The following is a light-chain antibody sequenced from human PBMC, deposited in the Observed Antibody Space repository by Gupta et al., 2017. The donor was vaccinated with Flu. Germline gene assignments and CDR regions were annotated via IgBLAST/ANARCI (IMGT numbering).Light chain of an antibody. CDR1: SLRSYY. J-gene: IGLJ2*01. CDR2: GKN. CDR3: NSRDSSGNVV. V-gene: IGLV3-19*01. Sequence: SSELTQAPAVSVALGQTVRITCQGDSLRSYYANWYQQKPGQAPVLVIYGKNNRPAGIPDRFSGSSSGNTASLTITGAQAEDEADYYCNSRDSSGNVVFGGGTKLTVL.